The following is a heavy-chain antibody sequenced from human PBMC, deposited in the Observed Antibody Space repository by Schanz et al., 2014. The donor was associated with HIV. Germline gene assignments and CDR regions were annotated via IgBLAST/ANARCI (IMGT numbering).Heavy chain of an antibody. CDR1: GFTVSNNH. V-gene: IGHV3-53*01. CDR2: IYSAGTT. J-gene: IGHJ4*02. D-gene: IGHD3-22*01. CDR3: AKPEYDSRGNSQSHFDS. Sequence: QLVESGGGLIQPGGSLRLSCVFSGFTVSNNHLSWVRQAPGKGLEWVSIIYSAGTTYYTASVKGRFTISRDNSKNTLYLQMNSLGAEDTAVYYCAKPEYDSRGNSQSHFDSWGQGTLVTVSS.